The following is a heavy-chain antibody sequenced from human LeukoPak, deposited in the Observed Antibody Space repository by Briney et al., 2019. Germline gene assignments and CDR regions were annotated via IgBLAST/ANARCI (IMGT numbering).Heavy chain of an antibody. J-gene: IGHJ4*02. Sequence: SETLSLTCAVYGGSFSGYYWSWIRQPPGKGLEWIGEINHSGSTYYNPSLKSRVTISVDTSKNQFSLKLSSVTAADTAVYYCARRPRYYYDSSGYRSAHPAWGQGTLVTVSS. V-gene: IGHV4-34*01. CDR1: GGSFSGYY. CDR3: ARRPRYYYDSSGYRSAHPA. CDR2: INHSGST. D-gene: IGHD3-22*01.